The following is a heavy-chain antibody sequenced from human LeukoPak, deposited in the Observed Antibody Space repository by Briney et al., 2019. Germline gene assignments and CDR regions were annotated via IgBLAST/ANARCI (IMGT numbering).Heavy chain of an antibody. CDR2: ISYDGSNK. J-gene: IGHJ6*03. D-gene: IGHD1-1*01. CDR3: AKELNWKRSYYYYMDV. Sequence: PGRSLRLSCAASGFTFSSYAMHWVRQAPGKGLEWVAVISYDGSNKYYADSVKGRFTISRDNSKNKLYLQMNSLRAEDTAVYYCAKELNWKRSYYYYMDVWGKGTTVTVSS. CDR1: GFTFSSYA. V-gene: IGHV3-30*04.